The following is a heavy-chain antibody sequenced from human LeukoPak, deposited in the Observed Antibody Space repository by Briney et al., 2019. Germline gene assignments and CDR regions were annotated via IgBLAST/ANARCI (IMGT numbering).Heavy chain of an antibody. J-gene: IGHJ5*02. Sequence: PSETLSLTCTVSGGSISSSSYYWGWIRQPPGKGLEWIGSIYYSGSTYYNPSLKSRVTISVDTSKNQFSLQLNSVTPEDTAVYYCAKSSLRYNWNEVWGQGTLVTVSS. V-gene: IGHV4-39*01. CDR2: IYYSGST. D-gene: IGHD4-17*01. CDR3: AKSSLRYNWNEV. CDR1: GGSISSSSYY.